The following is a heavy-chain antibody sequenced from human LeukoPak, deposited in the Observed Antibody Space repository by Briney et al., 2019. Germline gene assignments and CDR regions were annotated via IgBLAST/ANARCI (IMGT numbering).Heavy chain of an antibody. CDR2: IYPGDSDT. CDR3: ARGPPPDYYDSSGCPPGWFDP. CDR1: GYSFANYW. Sequence: PGESLKISCKGSGYSFANYWIGWVRQMPGKGLEWVGIIYPGDSDTRYSPSFQGQVTISADKSISTAYLQWSSLKASDTAMYYCARGPPPDYYDSSGCPPGWFDPWGQGTLVTVSS. J-gene: IGHJ5*02. V-gene: IGHV5-51*01. D-gene: IGHD3-22*01.